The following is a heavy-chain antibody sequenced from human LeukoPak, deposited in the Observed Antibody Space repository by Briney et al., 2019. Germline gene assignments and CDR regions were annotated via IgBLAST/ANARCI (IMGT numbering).Heavy chain of an antibody. Sequence: QPGGSLRLSCAASGFTFSSYAMSRVRQAPGKGLEWVSDISGSGGSTYYADSVKGRFTISRDNSQNTLYLQMNSLRAEDTAEYYCAKVTMAAYWYIDLWGRGTLVTVSS. V-gene: IGHV3-23*01. D-gene: IGHD2-8*01. CDR3: AKVTMAAYWYIDL. J-gene: IGHJ2*01. CDR1: GFTFSSYA. CDR2: ISGSGGST.